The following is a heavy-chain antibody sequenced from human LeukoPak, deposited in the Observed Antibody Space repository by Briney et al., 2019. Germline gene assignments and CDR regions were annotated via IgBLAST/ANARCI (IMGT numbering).Heavy chain of an antibody. D-gene: IGHD2-15*01. CDR2: IYFNGIT. CDR3: ARPRVVGGIDAFDV. V-gene: IGHV4-39*01. CDR1: GGSMTASTYY. Sequence: SETLSLTCTVSGGSMTASTYYWGWIRQPPGKELEWLGSIYFNGITFYNPSLKSRLTISVDTSKSQFSLRLNSVTDADTAVYYCARPRVVGGIDAFDVWGQGTVVSVSS. J-gene: IGHJ3*01.